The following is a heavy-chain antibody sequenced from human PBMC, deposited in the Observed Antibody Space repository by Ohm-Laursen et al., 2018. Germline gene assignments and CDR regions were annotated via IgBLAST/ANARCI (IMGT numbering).Heavy chain of an antibody. Sequence: SLRLSCAASGFTFSSYWMHWVRQGPGKGLVWVSGIKGDGGRINYADSVKGRFTISRDNAKNTLYLQMNSLRVEDTAVYYCLSGSGYSSTWGRGTMVTVSS. V-gene: IGHV3-74*01. J-gene: IGHJ3*01. CDR2: IKGDGGRI. CDR3: LSGSGYSST. D-gene: IGHD3-22*01. CDR1: GFTFSSYW.